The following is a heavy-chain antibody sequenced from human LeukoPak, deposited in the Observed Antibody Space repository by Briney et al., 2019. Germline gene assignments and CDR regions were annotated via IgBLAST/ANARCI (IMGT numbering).Heavy chain of an antibody. J-gene: IGHJ1*01. D-gene: IGHD5-24*01. Sequence: GGSLRLSCAASGFTYDDYTMHWVRQAPGKGLEWVSLISWDGGSTYYADSVKGRFTISRDNSKNSLYLQMNSLRTEDTALYYCAKDPRMATIEGGYFQHWGQGTLVTVSS. V-gene: IGHV3-43*01. CDR1: GFTYDDYT. CDR2: ISWDGGST. CDR3: AKDPRMATIEGGYFQH.